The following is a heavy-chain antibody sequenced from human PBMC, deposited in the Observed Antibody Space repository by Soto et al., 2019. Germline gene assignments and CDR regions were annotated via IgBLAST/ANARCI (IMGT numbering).Heavy chain of an antibody. J-gene: IGHJ3*02. V-gene: IGHV1-8*01. D-gene: IGHD4-17*01. CDR3: AVVPPLTTGGSDAFDI. Sequence: QVQLVQSGAEVKKPGASVKVSCKASGYTFTSYDINWVRQATGQGLEWMGWMNPNSGNTGYAQKCQCRVTMTSNTSISTAYMELSSLRSEDTAVYYCAVVPPLTTGGSDAFDIWGQGTMVTVSS. CDR2: MNPNSGNT. CDR1: GYTFTSYD.